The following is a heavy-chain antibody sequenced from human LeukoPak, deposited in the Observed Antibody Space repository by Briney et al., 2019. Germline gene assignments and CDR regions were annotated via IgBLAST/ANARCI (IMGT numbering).Heavy chain of an antibody. CDR2: IYPADSDI. D-gene: IGHD2-15*01. CDR3: ARQEYCSGGSCYTWFDP. CDR1: GYTINNYW. J-gene: IGHJ5*02. V-gene: IGHV5-51*01. Sequence: GESLKISCKGSGYTINNYWIGWVRQMPGKGLEWMGIIYPADSDIRYSPSFQGQVTISADKSISTAYLQWSSLKASDTAMYYCARQEYCSGGSCYTWFDPWGQGTLVTVSS.